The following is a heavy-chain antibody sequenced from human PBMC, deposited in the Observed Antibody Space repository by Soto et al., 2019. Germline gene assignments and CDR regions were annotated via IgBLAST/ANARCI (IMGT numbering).Heavy chain of an antibody. V-gene: IGHV3-23*01. CDR1: GFTFSSHA. Sequence: EVQLLESGGGLVQPGGSVRLSCTASGFTFSSHAMSWVRQAPGKGLEWVSGISGSAYSTYYADSVAGRFTISRDNSKNTLSLPINSLRADDTAVYYCAKDPHSWGQGTQVTVSS. J-gene: IGHJ4*02. CDR3: AKDPHS. CDR2: ISGSAYST.